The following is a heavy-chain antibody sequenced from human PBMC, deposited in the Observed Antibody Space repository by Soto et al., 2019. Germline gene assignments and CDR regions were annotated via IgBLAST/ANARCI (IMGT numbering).Heavy chain of an antibody. Sequence: GGSLRLSCAASGFTFSSYGMHWVRQAPGKGLEWVAVISYDGSNKYYADSVKGRFTISRDNSKNTLYLQMNSLRAEDTAVYYCAKDRPPMVRGVMPQDYWGQGTLVTVSS. CDR1: GFTFSSYG. J-gene: IGHJ4*02. CDR2: ISYDGSNK. D-gene: IGHD3-10*01. V-gene: IGHV3-30*18. CDR3: AKDRPPMVRGVMPQDY.